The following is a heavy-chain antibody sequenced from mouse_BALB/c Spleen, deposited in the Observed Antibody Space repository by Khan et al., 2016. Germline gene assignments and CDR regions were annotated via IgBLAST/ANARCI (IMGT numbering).Heavy chain of an antibody. CDR2: ISDGGAYT. Sequence: EVELVESGGGLVKPGGSLTLSCAASGFTFSDYYMYWVRQTPEKRLEWVATISDGGAYTYYPDSVKGRFTISRDNAKNNLYLQMSSLKSEDTAMYYCARTYGNYGYFDVWGAGTTVTVSS. D-gene: IGHD1-1*02. V-gene: IGHV5-4*02. CDR3: ARTYGNYGYFDV. CDR1: GFTFSDYY. J-gene: IGHJ1*01.